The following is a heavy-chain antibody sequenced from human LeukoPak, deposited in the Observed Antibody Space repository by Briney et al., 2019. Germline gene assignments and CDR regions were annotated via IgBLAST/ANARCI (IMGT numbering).Heavy chain of an antibody. CDR3: ATGGIYSLLDY. CDR2: IDPEDGET. J-gene: IGHJ4*02. CDR1: GHTLTDLS. Sequence: ASVKVSCKVSGHTLTDLSTHWVRQAPGRGLEWMGGIDPEDGETIYARKFQGRVTMTEDTSTDTAYMELSSLRSEDTAVYSCATGGIYSLLDYWGQGTLVTVSS. D-gene: IGHD1-26*01. V-gene: IGHV1-24*01.